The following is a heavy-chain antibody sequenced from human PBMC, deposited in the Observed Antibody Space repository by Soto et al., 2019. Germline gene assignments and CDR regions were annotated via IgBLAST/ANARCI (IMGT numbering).Heavy chain of an antibody. J-gene: IGHJ6*02. D-gene: IGHD2-21*02. CDR2: ISGSGGST. CDR3: AKTDQGVTYYYYYYGMDV. CDR1: GFTFSSYA. V-gene: IGHV3-23*01. Sequence: EVQLLESGGGLVQPGGSLRLSCAASGFTFSSYAMSWVRQAPGKGLEWVSAISGSGGSTYYADSVKGRFTISRDNSKNTLYLQMNSLRAEDTAVYYCAKTDQGVTYYYYYYGMDVWGQGTTVTVSS.